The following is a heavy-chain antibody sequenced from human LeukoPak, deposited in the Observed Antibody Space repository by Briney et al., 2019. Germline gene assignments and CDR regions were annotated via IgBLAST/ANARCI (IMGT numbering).Heavy chain of an antibody. CDR3: AKDASAWWYHRAYMNV. D-gene: IGHD2-15*01. CDR2: ISGSGDKT. V-gene: IGHV3-23*01. J-gene: IGHJ6*03. Sequence: GGSPRLSCAASGFTFSDYAMSWVRQAPGGGLEWVSAISGSGDKTFHADSVKGRFTASRDNSKNTLSLQMSSLGVEDSAVYFCAKDASAWWYHRAYMNVWGTGTTVTVSS. CDR1: GFTFSDYA.